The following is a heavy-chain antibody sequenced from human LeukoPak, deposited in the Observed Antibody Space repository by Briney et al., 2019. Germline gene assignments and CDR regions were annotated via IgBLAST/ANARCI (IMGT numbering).Heavy chain of an antibody. Sequence: ASVKVSCKASGYTFTGYYMHWVRQAPGQGLEWMGWINPNSGGTNYAQKFQGRVTMTRDTSISTAYMELSRLRFDDTAVYYCAREEMATIPFDYWGQGTLVTVSS. V-gene: IGHV1-2*02. J-gene: IGHJ4*02. CDR3: AREEMATIPFDY. CDR1: GYTFTGYY. D-gene: IGHD5-24*01. CDR2: INPNSGGT.